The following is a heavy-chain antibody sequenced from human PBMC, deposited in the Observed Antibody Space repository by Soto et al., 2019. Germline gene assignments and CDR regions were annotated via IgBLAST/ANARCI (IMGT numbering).Heavy chain of an antibody. V-gene: IGHV4-59*01. J-gene: IGHJ3*02. D-gene: IGHD3-3*01. CDR3: ARGGGAYDFWSGYPNDAFDI. CDR1: GGSISSYY. Sequence: SETLSLTCTVSGGSISSYYWSWIRQPPGKGLEWIGYIYYSGSTNYNPSLKSRVTISVDTSKNQFSLKLSSVTAADTAVYYCARGGGAYDFWSGYPNDAFDIWGQGTMVTVS. CDR2: IYYSGST.